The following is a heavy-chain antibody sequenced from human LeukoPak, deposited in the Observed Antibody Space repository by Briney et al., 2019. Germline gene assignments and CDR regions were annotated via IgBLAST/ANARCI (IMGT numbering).Heavy chain of an antibody. Sequence: GGSLRLSCAASGFTFSSYWMSWVRQAPGKGLEWVANIKLDGSEKYYVDSVKGRFTISRDNAKKSLYLQMNSLRDEDTAVYYCATGGTTMVRLGLYYWGQGTLVTVSS. V-gene: IGHV3-7*01. CDR3: ATGGTTMVRLGLYY. D-gene: IGHD3-10*01. CDR2: IKLDGSEK. J-gene: IGHJ4*02. CDR1: GFTFSSYW.